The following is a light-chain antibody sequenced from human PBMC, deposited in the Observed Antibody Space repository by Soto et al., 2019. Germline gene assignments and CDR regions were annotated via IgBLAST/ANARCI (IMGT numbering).Light chain of an antibody. CDR1: ELGDKF. Sequence: SYELTQPTSVSASPGLTATVSCSGEELGDKFVSWYQQKSGQSPVLVMYRDSKRPSAIPERFSGSNSGNTATLTISGTQAMDEAVYFCQAWDSGLVIFGGGTKLTVL. J-gene: IGLJ2*01. CDR2: RDS. CDR3: QAWDSGLVI. V-gene: IGLV3-1*01.